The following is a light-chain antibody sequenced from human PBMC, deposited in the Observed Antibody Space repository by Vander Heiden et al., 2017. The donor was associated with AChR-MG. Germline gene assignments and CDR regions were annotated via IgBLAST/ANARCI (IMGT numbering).Light chain of an antibody. CDR2: AAS. CDR1: QSINTY. Sequence: DIQMTQSPSSLSASVGDRVTITCRASQSINTYLNWYQQRPGKAPNLLIYAASSLQSGVPSRFSGSGSGTDFTLSISSLQPEDFATYYCQQRDSTPRTFGQGTKVEIK. J-gene: IGKJ1*01. V-gene: IGKV1-39*01. CDR3: QQRDSTPRT.